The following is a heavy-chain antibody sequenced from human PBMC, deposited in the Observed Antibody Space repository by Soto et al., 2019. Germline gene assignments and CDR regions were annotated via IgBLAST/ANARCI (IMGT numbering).Heavy chain of an antibody. J-gene: IGHJ5*02. CDR3: ARQGGRFDP. CDR2: IYYSGST. CDR1: GGSIRSYY. D-gene: IGHD1-26*01. Sequence: QVQLQESGPGLVKPSETLSLTCTVSGGSIRSYYWSWIRQPPGKGLEWIGSIYYSGSTNYKPSLKSRVTISVDTSKNQFSLKLNSVTAADTAVYYCARQGGRFDPWGQGNLVTVSS. V-gene: IGHV4-59*08.